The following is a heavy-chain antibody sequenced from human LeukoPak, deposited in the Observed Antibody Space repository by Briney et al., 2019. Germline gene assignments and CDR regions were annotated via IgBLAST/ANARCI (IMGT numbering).Heavy chain of an antibody. CDR2: INSDGRST. CDR3: VSGYCSSTTCYRGAY. Sequence: PGGSLRLSCVASGFTFSSYWMHWVRQAPGKGLVWVSRINSDGRSTSYADSVKGRFTISRDNAKNTLYLQMHSLRAEDTAVYYCVSGYCSSTTCYRGAYWGQGTLVTVSS. J-gene: IGHJ4*02. CDR1: GFTFSSYW. V-gene: IGHV3-74*01. D-gene: IGHD2-2*03.